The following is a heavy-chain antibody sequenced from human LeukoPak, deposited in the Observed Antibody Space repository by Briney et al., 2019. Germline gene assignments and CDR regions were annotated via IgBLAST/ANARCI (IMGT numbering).Heavy chain of an antibody. Sequence: GGSLRLSCAASGFTFSSYSMNWVRQAPGKGPEWVSSISSSSYIYYADSVKGRFTISRDNAKNSLYLQMNSLRAEDTAVYYCAREGQQLVLLFWFDPWGQGTLVTVSS. CDR3: AREGQQLVLLFWFDP. CDR2: ISSSSYI. D-gene: IGHD6-13*01. CDR1: GFTFSSYS. V-gene: IGHV3-21*01. J-gene: IGHJ5*02.